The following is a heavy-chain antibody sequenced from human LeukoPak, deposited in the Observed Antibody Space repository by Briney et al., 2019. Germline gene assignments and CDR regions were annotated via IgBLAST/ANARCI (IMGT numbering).Heavy chain of an antibody. CDR2: IYYSGST. D-gene: IGHD1-26*01. CDR1: GGSISSSSYY. V-gene: IGHV4-39*07. Sequence: SETLPLTCTVSGGSISSSSYYWGWIRQPPGKGLEWIGSIYYSGSTYYNPSLKSRVTISVDTSKNQFSLKLSSVTAADTAVYYCARDPQLGGSYYFDYWGQGTLVTVSS. CDR3: ARDPQLGGSYYFDY. J-gene: IGHJ4*02.